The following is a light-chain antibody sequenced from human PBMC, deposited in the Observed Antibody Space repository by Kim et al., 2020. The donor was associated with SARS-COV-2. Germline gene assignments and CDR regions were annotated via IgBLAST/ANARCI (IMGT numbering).Light chain of an antibody. CDR1: ERTGGY. CDR2: AAS. CDR3: QKYNNVPLT. V-gene: IGKV1-27*01. Sequence: ASVGDTITITCRASERTGGYVAWYQQKPGKLPNLLISAASSLREGVTSRFRGTRSGTHYTLTINSLQPEDVATYYCQKYNNVPLTFGGGTKVDIK. J-gene: IGKJ4*01.